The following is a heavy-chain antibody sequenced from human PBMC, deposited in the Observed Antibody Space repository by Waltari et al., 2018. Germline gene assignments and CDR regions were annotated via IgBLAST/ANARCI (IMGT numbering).Heavy chain of an antibody. D-gene: IGHD6-19*01. CDR1: GGSISSSNW. Sequence: QVQLQESGPGLVKPSGTLSLTCAVSGGSISSSNWWSWVRQPPGKGLEWIGEIYHSGSTNDNPSLKSRVTISVDTSKNQFSLKLSAVTAADTAVYYCARRGSGWPYYYYGMDVWGQGTTVTVSS. CDR2: IYHSGST. J-gene: IGHJ6*02. V-gene: IGHV4-4*02. CDR3: ARRGSGWPYYYYGMDV.